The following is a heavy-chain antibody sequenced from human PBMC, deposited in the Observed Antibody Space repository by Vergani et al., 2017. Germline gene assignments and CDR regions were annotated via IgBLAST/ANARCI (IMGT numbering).Heavy chain of an antibody. CDR2: IQFDGNNQ. Sequence: QVQLVESGGGVVQRGGSLRLSCATSGFTLSNYDMQWIRQGPGKGLEFVAFIQFDGNNQYYADSVKGRFTLSRDFSKNTLYLQMNSLRTDDTATYYCAKHFRGWGIDYWGQGTQVIVS. J-gene: IGHJ4*02. V-gene: IGHV3-30*02. CDR1: GFTLSNYD. CDR3: AKHFRGWGIDY. D-gene: IGHD3-16*01.